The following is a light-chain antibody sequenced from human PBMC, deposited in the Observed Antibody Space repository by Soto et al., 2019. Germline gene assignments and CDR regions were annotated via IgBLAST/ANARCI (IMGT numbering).Light chain of an antibody. CDR2: DAS. J-gene: IGKJ4*01. CDR3: QHGYSTPLT. Sequence: DIQMTQSPSSLSASVGDRVTITCQASQNINNYLNWYQQKPGRAPKLLIYDASNLEAGVPSRFRGSGSGTDFTFTISRLQPEDFATYFCQHGYSTPLTFGGGTKVDIK. V-gene: IGKV1-33*01. CDR1: QNINNY.